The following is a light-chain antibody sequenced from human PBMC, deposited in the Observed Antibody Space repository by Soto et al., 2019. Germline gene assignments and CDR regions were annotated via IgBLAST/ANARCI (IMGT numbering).Light chain of an antibody. CDR3: QEYSKWPSRT. Sequence: EIVMTQSPATLSVSPGERATLSCRASQSVNSHLAWFQQRPGQAPRLLVYGASTRASGIPDRFSGSGSGTEFTLTISSLQSEDFAVYYCQEYSKWPSRTFGPGTKVDIK. CDR1: QSVNSH. CDR2: GAS. V-gene: IGKV3-15*01. J-gene: IGKJ1*01.